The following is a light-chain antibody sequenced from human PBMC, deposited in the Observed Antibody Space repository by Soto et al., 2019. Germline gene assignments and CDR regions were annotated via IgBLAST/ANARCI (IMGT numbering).Light chain of an antibody. Sequence: QSALTQPPSASGSPGQSVTISCTGGSSDIGGYNYVSWYQQHPGKAPKLLISEVTNRPSGVSNRFSGSKSGNTASLTISGLQAEDEADYYCSSYTTNITPVVFGGGTKLTVL. CDR3: SSYTTNITPVV. CDR1: SSDIGGYNY. CDR2: EVT. V-gene: IGLV2-14*01. J-gene: IGLJ2*01.